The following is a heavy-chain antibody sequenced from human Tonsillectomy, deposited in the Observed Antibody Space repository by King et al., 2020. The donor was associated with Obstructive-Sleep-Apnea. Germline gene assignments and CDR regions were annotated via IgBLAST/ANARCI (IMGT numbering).Heavy chain of an antibody. D-gene: IGHD2-8*01. CDR3: ACLLSVGGTWFDP. Sequence: QLVQSGAEVKKPGSSVKVSCKASGGTFSSYAISWVRQAPGQGLEWMGGIIPILGIANYAQKFQGRVTITADKSTSTAYMELSSLRSEDTAVSYCACLLSVGGTWFDPWGQGTLVTVSS. CDR2: IIPILGIA. CDR1: GGTFSSYA. J-gene: IGHJ5*02. V-gene: IGHV1-69*09.